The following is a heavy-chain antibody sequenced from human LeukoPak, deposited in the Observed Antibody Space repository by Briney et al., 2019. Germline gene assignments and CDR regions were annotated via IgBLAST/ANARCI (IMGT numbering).Heavy chain of an antibody. D-gene: IGHD1-26*01. CDR2: IKLDGSEK. J-gene: IGHJ4*02. V-gene: IGHV3-7*03. CDR1: GFTFSSFW. CDR3: ARRGAYSMHDY. Sequence: GGSLRLSCTASGFTFSSFWMSWVRQAPGKGLDWVANIKLDGSEKNYEDSVKGRFTISRDNAKNSLYLQMNSLRAEDTAVYYCARRGAYSMHDYWGQGTLVTVSS.